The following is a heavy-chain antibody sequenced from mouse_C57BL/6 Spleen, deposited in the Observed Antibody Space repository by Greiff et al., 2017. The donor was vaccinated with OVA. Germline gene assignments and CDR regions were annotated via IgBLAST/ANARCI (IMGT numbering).Heavy chain of an antibody. CDR1: GYTFTSYW. V-gene: IGHV1-55*01. Sequence: VQLQQPGAELVKPGASVKMSCKASGYTFTSYWITWVKQRPGQGLEWIGDIYPGSGSTNYNEKFKSKATLTVDTSSSTAYMQLSSLTSEDSAVYYCARWGGGYYVGGFADWGQGTLVTVSA. CDR2: IYPGSGST. J-gene: IGHJ3*01. CDR3: ARWGGGYYVGGFAD. D-gene: IGHD2-3*01.